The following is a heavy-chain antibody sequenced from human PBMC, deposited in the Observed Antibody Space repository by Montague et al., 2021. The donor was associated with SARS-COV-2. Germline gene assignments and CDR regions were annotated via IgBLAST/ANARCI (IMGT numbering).Heavy chain of an antibody. J-gene: IGHJ4*02. CDR2: IDWEXYK. CDR3: ARSYGTTVVTRAFGY. Sequence: PALVKPTQTLTLTCTFSGFSLSTSGMCVSWIRQPPGKALEWLTLIDWEXYKYYSTSLKTRLTISKDTSKNPVVLTMTNMDPVDTATYYCARSYGTTVVTRAFGYWGQGTLVTVSS. V-gene: IGHV2-70*01. CDR1: GFSLSTSGMC. D-gene: IGHD4-23*01.